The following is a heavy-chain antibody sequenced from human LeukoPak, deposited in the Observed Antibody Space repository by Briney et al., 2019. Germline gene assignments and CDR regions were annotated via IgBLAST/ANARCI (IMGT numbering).Heavy chain of an antibody. Sequence: PGGSLRLSCAASGFTFSSYGMHWVRQAPGKGLEWVAVIWCDGGNKYYADSVKGRFTISRDNSKNTLYLQMNSLRAKDTAVYYCARDPCSGGSCYLYYWGQGTLVTVSS. CDR1: GFTFSSYG. J-gene: IGHJ4*02. V-gene: IGHV3-33*01. CDR2: IWCDGGNK. D-gene: IGHD2-15*01. CDR3: ARDPCSGGSCYLYY.